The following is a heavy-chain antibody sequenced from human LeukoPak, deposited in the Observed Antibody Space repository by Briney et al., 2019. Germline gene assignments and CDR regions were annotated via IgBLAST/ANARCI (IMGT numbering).Heavy chain of an antibody. D-gene: IGHD1-26*01. CDR3: AKDGPLVGPYYFDY. CDR1: GFTFSSYA. Sequence: PGGSLRLSCAASGFTFSSYAMSWVRQAPGKGPEWVSAISGSGGSTYYADSVKGRFTISRDNYKNTLYLQMNSLRAEDTAVYSSAKDGPLVGPYYFDYWGQGTLVTVSS. CDR2: ISGSGGST. J-gene: IGHJ4*02. V-gene: IGHV3-23*01.